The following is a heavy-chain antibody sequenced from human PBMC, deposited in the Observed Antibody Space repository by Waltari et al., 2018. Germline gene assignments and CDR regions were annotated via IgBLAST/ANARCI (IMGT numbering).Heavy chain of an antibody. Sequence: QVQLQESGPGLVKPSETLSLTCTVSGGPFSSTSYYWGWIRQPAGKGLEWIGYVFYNGNTYYNPALKSRVTISIDTSKNQFSLELTSVPSADTAVDHCARRMVTTGYFDYWGQGTLVTVSS. D-gene: IGHD4-4*01. CDR1: GGPFSSTSYY. CDR3: ARRMVTTGYFDY. J-gene: IGHJ4*02. CDR2: VFYNGNT. V-gene: IGHV4-39*01.